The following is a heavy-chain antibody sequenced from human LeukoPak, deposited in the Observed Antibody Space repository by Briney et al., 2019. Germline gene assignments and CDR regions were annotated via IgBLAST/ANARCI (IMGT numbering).Heavy chain of an antibody. CDR3: ARAGGLYGDSLYYVDV. D-gene: IGHD4-17*01. CDR1: GGTFSSYA. J-gene: IGHJ6*03. V-gene: IGHV1-69*05. Sequence: SLKVSCKASGGTFSSYAISWVRHAPGQGLEWMGGIIPIFGTANYAQKFQGRVTITTDESTSTAYMELSSLRSEDTAVYYCARAGGLYGDSLYYVDVWGKGTTVTVSS. CDR2: IIPIFGTA.